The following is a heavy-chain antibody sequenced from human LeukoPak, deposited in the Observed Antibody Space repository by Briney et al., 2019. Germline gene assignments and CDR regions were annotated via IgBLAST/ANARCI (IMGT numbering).Heavy chain of an antibody. D-gene: IGHD3-22*01. CDR3: ARDLPAVYYYDSSGYYLPYYYYYMDA. Sequence: SETPSPTCTVSGGSISRYYWSWIRQSAGKGLEWIGRIYTSGSTNYNPSLKNRVTMSVDTSKNQFSLKLSSVTAADTAVYYCARDLPAVYYYDSSGYYLPYYYYYMDAWGKGTTVTVSS. CDR2: IYTSGST. V-gene: IGHV4-4*07. CDR1: GGSISRYY. J-gene: IGHJ6*03.